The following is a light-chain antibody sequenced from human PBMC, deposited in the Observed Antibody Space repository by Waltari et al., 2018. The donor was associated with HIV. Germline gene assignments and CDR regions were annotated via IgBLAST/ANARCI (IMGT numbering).Light chain of an antibody. Sequence: QPVVTPEPPCSVSPGGAIALPCCLRCGSVSLTSSPSWYQQTTGQPPRTLIYNTDTRSSGVPDRFSGSIVGNKAALTITGAQSEDESDYYCLLYMASGRVFGGGTRLTVL. V-gene: IGLV8-61*01. CDR3: LLYMASGRV. CDR1: CGSVSLTSS. J-gene: IGLJ3*02. CDR2: NTD.